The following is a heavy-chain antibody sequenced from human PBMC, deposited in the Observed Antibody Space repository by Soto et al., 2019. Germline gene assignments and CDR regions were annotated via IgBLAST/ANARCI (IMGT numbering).Heavy chain of an antibody. CDR3: AKIRITMVRGVIDAFDI. CDR2: ISGSGGST. J-gene: IGHJ3*02. D-gene: IGHD3-10*01. V-gene: IGHV3-23*01. Sequence: GGSLRLSCAASGFTFSSYAMSWVRQAPGKGLEWVSAISGSGGSTYYADTVKGRFTISRDNSKNTLYLQMNSLIAEDTAVYYCAKIRITMVRGVIDAFDIWGQGAMVTVSS. CDR1: GFTFSSYA.